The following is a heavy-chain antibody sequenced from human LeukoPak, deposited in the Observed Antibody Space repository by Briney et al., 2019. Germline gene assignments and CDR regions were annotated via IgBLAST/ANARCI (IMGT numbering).Heavy chain of an antibody. CDR2: INHSGST. V-gene: IGHV4-34*01. CDR3: ARWVKRWLQFWWFDP. CDR1: GGSFSGYY. D-gene: IGHD5-24*01. J-gene: IGHJ5*02. Sequence: SETLSLTCAVYGGSFSGYYWSWIRQPPGKGLEWIGEINHSGSTNYNPSLKSRVTISVDTSKNQFSLKLSSVTAADTAAYYCARWVKRWLQFWWFDPWGQGTLVTVSS.